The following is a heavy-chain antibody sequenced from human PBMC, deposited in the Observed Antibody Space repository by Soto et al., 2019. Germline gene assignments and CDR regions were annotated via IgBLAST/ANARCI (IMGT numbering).Heavy chain of an antibody. J-gene: IGHJ6*02. D-gene: IGHD3-9*01. V-gene: IGHV1-2*04. CDR1: GYTFTGYY. Sequence: GASLKVSCKASGYTFTGYYMHWVRQAPGQGLEWMGWINPNSGGTNYAQKFQGWVTMTRDTSISTAYMELSRLRSDDTAVYYCARDQNYDILTGPNHGYYYYGMDVWGQGTTVTVSS. CDR2: INPNSGGT. CDR3: ARDQNYDILTGPNHGYYYYGMDV.